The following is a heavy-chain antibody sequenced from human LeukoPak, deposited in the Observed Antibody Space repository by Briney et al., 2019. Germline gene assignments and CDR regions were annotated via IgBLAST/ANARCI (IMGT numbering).Heavy chain of an antibody. CDR2: ISSSSSYI. V-gene: IGHV3-21*01. D-gene: IGHD3-3*01. CDR1: KFTFSSYS. CDR3: ARSYYDFWSGYYFDY. J-gene: IGHJ4*02. Sequence: GGSLRLSCAASKFTFSSYSMNWVRQAPGKGLEWVSSISSSSSYIYYADSMKGRFTISRDNAKSSLYLQMNSLRAEDTAVYYCARSYYDFWSGYYFDYWGQGTLVTVSS.